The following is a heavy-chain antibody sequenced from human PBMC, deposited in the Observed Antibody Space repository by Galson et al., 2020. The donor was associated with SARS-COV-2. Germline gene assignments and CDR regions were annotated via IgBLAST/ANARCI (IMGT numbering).Heavy chain of an antibody. CDR3: ARRGDTAAWFF. J-gene: IGHJ4*02. D-gene: IGHD3-10*01. Sequence: SETLSLTCSVSGGSISSRRYYWGWIRQPPGKGLEWIASVIYTGSTSYNPSLKSRVTISVDTSKNQFSLRVTSVTAADTAVYSCARRGDTAAWFFWGQGALVTVSS. CDR1: GGSISSRRYY. V-gene: IGHV4-39*01. CDR2: VIYTGST.